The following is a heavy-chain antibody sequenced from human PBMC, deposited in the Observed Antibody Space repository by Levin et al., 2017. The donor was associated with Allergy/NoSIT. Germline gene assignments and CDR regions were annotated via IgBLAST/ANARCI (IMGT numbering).Heavy chain of an antibody. D-gene: IGHD1/OR15-1a*01. V-gene: IGHV3-49*03. J-gene: IGHJ6*02. CDR1: GFTFGDYA. CDR3: TRDREHLNYGMDV. Sequence: GGSLRLSCTASGFTFGDYAMSWFRQAPGKGLEWVGFIRSKAYGGTTEYAASVKGRFTISRDDSKSIAYLQMNSLKTEDTAVYYCTRDREHLNYGMDVWGQGTTVTVSS. CDR2: IRSKAYGGTT.